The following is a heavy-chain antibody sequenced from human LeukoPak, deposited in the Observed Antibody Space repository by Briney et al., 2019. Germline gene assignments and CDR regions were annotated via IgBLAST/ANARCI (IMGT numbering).Heavy chain of an antibody. J-gene: IGHJ4*02. CDR2: IIPIFGTA. Sequence: SVKVSCKASGGTFSSYAISWVRQAPGQGLEWMGGIIPIFGTANYAQKFQGRVTITADKSTSTAYMELSSLRSEDTAVYYCARDLVRHDSSGYYFSYWGQGTLVTVSS. V-gene: IGHV1-69*06. D-gene: IGHD3-22*01. CDR1: GGTFSSYA. CDR3: ARDLVRHDSSGYYFSY.